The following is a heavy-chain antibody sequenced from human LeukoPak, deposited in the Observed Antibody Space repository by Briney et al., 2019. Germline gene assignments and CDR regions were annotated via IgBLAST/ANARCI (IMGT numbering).Heavy chain of an antibody. CDR1: GFSLSTSGVG. CDR2: IYWNDDK. J-gene: IGHJ3*02. V-gene: IGHV2-5*01. D-gene: IGHD3-22*01. CDR3: AHRRNYYDTGAFDI. Sequence: ESGPTLVKPTQTLTLTFTFSGFSLSTSGVGVGWIRQPPGKALEWLALIYWNDDKRYSPSLKSRLTITKDTSKNQVVLTMTNMDPVDTATYYCAHRRNYYDTGAFDIWGQGTMVTVSS.